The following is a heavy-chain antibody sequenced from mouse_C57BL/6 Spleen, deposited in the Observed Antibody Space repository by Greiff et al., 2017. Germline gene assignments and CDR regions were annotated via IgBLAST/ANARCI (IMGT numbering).Heavy chain of an antibody. CDR2: IDPSESYT. Sequence: VQLQQPGAELVKPGASVKLSCKASGYTFTSYWMQWVKQRPGQGLEWIGEIDPSESYTNYNQKFKGKATLTVDTSSSTAYMQLSSLTSEDSAVYYCARGGITTVVADAYWGQGTLVTVSA. D-gene: IGHD1-1*01. V-gene: IGHV1-50*01. CDR1: GYTFTSYW. J-gene: IGHJ3*01. CDR3: ARGGITTVVADAY.